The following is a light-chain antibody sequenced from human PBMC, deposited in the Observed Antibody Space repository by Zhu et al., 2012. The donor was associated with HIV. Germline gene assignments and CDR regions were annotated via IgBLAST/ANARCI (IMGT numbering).Light chain of an antibody. V-gene: IGKV3-20*01. Sequence: GTLSCRTSQSVTNNFLAWYQQKPGQAPRLLIYLTSIRATGIPDRFSGSGSGTDFTLTVSRLEPEDSALYYCLQHDSLPATFGQGTKVEIK. CDR2: LTS. CDR1: QSVTNNF. CDR3: LQHDSLPAT. J-gene: IGKJ1*01.